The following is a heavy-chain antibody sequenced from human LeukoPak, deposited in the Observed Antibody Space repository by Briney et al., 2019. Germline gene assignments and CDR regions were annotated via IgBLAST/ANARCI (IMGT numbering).Heavy chain of an antibody. Sequence: GGSLRLSCAGSGFTFSNSWMGWVRQAPGKGLEWVANVQHIGGEAYYVDSVKGRFTISRDNAKNSVYLQMNSLGADDTAVYYCATYSILNAREFRYWGQGTLVTVSS. CDR3: ATYSILNAREFRY. V-gene: IGHV3-7*01. D-gene: IGHD4-11*01. CDR1: GFTFSNSW. J-gene: IGHJ1*01. CDR2: VQHIGGEA.